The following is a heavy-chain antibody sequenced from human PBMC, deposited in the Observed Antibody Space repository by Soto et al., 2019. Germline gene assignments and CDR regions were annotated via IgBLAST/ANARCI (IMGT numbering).Heavy chain of an antibody. Sequence: SETLSLTCTVSGGSISSYYWSWIRQPPGKGLEWIGYIYYSGSTNYNPSLKSRVTISVDTSKNQFSLKLSSVTAADTAVYYCARGDVDTAIISDYWGQGTLVTVSS. CDR3: ARGDVDTAIISDY. D-gene: IGHD5-18*01. J-gene: IGHJ4*02. CDR1: GGSISSYY. V-gene: IGHV4-59*01. CDR2: IYYSGST.